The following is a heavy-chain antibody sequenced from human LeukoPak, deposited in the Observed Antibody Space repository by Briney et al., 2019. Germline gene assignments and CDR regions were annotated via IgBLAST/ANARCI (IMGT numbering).Heavy chain of an antibody. CDR1: GLTVSSNY. J-gene: IGHJ4*02. CDR3: ARTNFWSGH. V-gene: IGHV3-53*01. Sequence: TGGSLRLSCAASGLTVSSNYMSWVRQAPGKGLEWVSVIYSGENPYYADSVKGRFTISRDNSKNAVYLQMNSLRAEDTAVYYCARTNFWSGHWGQGTLVTVSS. D-gene: IGHD3-3*01. CDR2: IYSGENP.